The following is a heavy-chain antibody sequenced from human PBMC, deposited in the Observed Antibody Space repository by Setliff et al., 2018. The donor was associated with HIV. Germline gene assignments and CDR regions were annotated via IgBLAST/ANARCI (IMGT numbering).Heavy chain of an antibody. J-gene: IGHJ1*01. V-gene: IGHV4-39*01. CDR3: ASRGIVEVTISMPDEYFVH. CDR1: GAPTSRDNYF. Sequence: SETLSLTCSVTGAPTSRDNYFWGWIRQPPGKGLEWIANIHSPGTVYYNPSLKSRVTISVDGSRNQFSLTLSSVTAADTATYYCASRGIVEVTISMPDEYFVHWGHGTLVTVSS. D-gene: IGHD2-15*01. CDR2: IHSPGTV.